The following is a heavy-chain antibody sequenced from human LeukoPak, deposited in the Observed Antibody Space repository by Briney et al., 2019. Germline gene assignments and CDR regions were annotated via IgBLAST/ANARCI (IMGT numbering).Heavy chain of an antibody. CDR1: GGSFSGYY. V-gene: IGHV4-34*01. CDR3: ARHQQWLVLTNLYNWFDP. CDR2: INHSGST. D-gene: IGHD6-19*01. J-gene: IGHJ5*02. Sequence: SETLSLTCAVYGGSFSGYYWSWIRQPPGKGLEWIGEINHSGSTNYNPSLKSRVTISVDTSKNQFSLKLSSVTAADTAVYYCARHQQWLVLTNLYNWFDPWGQGTLVTVSS.